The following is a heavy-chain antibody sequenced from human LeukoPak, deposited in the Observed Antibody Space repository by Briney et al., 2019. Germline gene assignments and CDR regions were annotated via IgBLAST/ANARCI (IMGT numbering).Heavy chain of an antibody. Sequence: PGGSLRLSCAASGSTFSSYAMSWVRQAPGKGLEWVSSITSSSTYLYYADSVKGRFTIYRDNAKNSLYLQMSSLRAEDTAVYYCARDNRSSGWWGASGYWGQGTLVTVSS. V-gene: IGHV3-21*01. CDR1: GSTFSSYA. CDR3: ARDNRSSGWWGASGY. J-gene: IGHJ4*02. D-gene: IGHD6-19*01. CDR2: ITSSSTYL.